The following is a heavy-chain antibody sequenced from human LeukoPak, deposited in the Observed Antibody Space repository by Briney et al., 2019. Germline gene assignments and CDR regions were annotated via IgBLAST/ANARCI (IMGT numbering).Heavy chain of an antibody. CDR2: ISGSGGTI. Sequence: GGSLRLSCAASGFSFSTYAMTWVGQAPGMGLEGVSAISGSGGTIYYADSVKGRFTISRDKSKNTLYLQMNSVTAEDTAVYYCAKFDIVIKYGMDVWGQGTTVTVSS. CDR1: GFSFSTYA. CDR3: AKFDIVIKYGMDV. V-gene: IGHV3-23*01. D-gene: IGHD2/OR15-2a*01. J-gene: IGHJ6*02.